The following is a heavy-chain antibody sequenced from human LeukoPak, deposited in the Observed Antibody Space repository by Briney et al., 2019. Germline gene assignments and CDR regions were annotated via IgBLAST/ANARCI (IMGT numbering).Heavy chain of an antibody. V-gene: IGHV4-59*01. Sequence: SETLSLTCTVSGGSISNYYWSWIRQPPGKGLEWIGYIYYSGSTNYHPSLKSRVTISLDTSKNQFSLRLSSVTAADTAVYYCARDRCSGGSCYSDYWGQGTLVTVSS. J-gene: IGHJ4*02. CDR3: ARDRCSGGSCYSDY. CDR1: GGSISNYY. D-gene: IGHD2-15*01. CDR2: IYYSGST.